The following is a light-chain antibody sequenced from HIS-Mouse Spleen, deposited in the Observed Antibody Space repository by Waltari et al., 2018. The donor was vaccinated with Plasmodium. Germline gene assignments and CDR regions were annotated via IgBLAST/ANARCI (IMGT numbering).Light chain of an antibody. CDR3: QQDYNVPYT. Sequence: EIVMTPSPATLSLSPGERATLPCVASQSVSRSYLSWYEQKPGQAPRLLIYGASTRPNGIPARFSGSGSGTDFTLTSSSLQPEDFAVYYCQQDYNVPYTFGQGTKLEIK. V-gene: IGKV3D-7*01. CDR1: QSVSRSY. J-gene: IGKJ2*01. CDR2: GAS.